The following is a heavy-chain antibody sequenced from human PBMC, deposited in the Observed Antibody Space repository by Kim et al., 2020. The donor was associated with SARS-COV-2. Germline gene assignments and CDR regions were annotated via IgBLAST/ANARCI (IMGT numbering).Heavy chain of an antibody. J-gene: IGHJ6*02. CDR3: ARALESIWGSTSHYGMDV. Sequence: GGSLRLSCAASGFTFSSYSMNWVRQAPGKGLEWVSSISSSSSYIYYADSVKGRFTISRDNAKNSLYLQMNSLRAEDTAVYYCARALESIWGSTSHYGMDVWGQGTTVTVSS. V-gene: IGHV3-21*01. CDR1: GFTFSSYS. CDR2: ISSSSSYI. D-gene: IGHD2-2*01.